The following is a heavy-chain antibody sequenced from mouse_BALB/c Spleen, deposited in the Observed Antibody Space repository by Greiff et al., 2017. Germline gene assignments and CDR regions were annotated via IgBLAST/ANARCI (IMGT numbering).Heavy chain of an antibody. D-gene: IGHD2-1*01. V-gene: IGHV5-17*02. CDR1: GFTFSSFG. CDR3: ARDGNSFDY. CDR2: ISSGSSTI. J-gene: IGHJ2*01. Sequence: EVKVVESGGGLVQPGGSRKLSCAASGFTFSSFGMHWVRQAPEKGLEWVAYISSGSSTIYYADTVKGRFTISRDNPKNTLFLQMTSLRSEDTAMYYCARDGNSFDYWGQGTTLTVSS.